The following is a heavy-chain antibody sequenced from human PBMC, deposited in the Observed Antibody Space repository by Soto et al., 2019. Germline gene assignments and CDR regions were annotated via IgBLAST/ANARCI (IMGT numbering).Heavy chain of an antibody. CDR1: GFTLSIYA. J-gene: IGHJ4*02. CDR2: SSSGRNT. CDR3: AKIGFSGYEDY. Sequence: EVQLLESGGGLVQPGGSLRLSCAASGFTLSIYAMSWVRQAPGNGLEWVSSSSGRNTYYADSVKGRFTISRDDSKNTLYLQMNSLRAEDTAFYYCAKIGFSGYEDYWGQGTLVTVSS. V-gene: IGHV3-23*01. D-gene: IGHD5-12*01.